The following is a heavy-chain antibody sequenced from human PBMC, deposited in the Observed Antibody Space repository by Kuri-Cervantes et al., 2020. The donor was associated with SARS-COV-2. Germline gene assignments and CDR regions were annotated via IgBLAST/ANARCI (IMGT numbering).Heavy chain of an antibody. J-gene: IGHJ6*03. CDR2: IYPGDSDT. CDR1: GYSFSHYW. Sequence: KVSCKGSGYSFSHYWIARVRQMPGKGLEWMGIIYPGDSDTTYSPSFQGRVTISADKSISTAYLQWSSLTASDSAMYFCARREGYCSTSDCRPYYYYMDVWGKGTTVTVSS. CDR3: ARREGYCSTSDCRPYYYYMDV. D-gene: IGHD2-2*01. V-gene: IGHV5-51*01.